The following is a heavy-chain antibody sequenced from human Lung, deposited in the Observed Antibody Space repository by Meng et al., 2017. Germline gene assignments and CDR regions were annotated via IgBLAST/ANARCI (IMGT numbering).Heavy chain of an antibody. CDR3: ARRGLWLDPQNFDY. J-gene: IGHJ4*02. CDR1: GGSSSSSNW. V-gene: IGHV4-4*02. D-gene: IGHD6-19*01. CDR2: IYHSGST. Sequence: QVRLPASGPGLVKPSGTLSLTSAVSGGSSSSSNWWSWVRQPPGKGLEWIGEIYHSGSTNYNPSLKSRVTISVDKSKNQFSLKLSSVTAADTAVYYCARRGLWLDPQNFDYWGQGTLVTVSS.